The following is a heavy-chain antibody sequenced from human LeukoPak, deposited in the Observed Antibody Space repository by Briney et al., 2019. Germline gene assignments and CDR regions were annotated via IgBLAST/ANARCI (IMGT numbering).Heavy chain of an antibody. CDR2: IDHSGST. CDR1: GGSFSGYY. D-gene: IGHD4-11*01. J-gene: IGHJ5*02. V-gene: IGHV4-34*01. CDR3: ASITVENWFDP. Sequence: SETLSLTCAVYGGSFSGYYWSWIRQPPGKGLEWIGEIDHSGSTNYNPSLKSRVTISVDTSKNQFSLKLSSVTAADTAVYYCASITVENWFDPWGQGTLVTVSS.